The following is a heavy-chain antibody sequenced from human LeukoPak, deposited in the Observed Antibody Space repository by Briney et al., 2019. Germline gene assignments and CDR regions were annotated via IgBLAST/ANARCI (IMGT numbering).Heavy chain of an antibody. J-gene: IGHJ5*02. CDR1: GFTFSSYA. CDR3: ARGNGRGVIGPYNWFDP. CDR2: ISYDGSNK. Sequence: GGSLRLSCAASGFTFSSYAMHWVRQAPGKGLEWVAVISYDGSNKYYADSVKGRFTISRDNAKNSLYLQMNSLRAEDTAVYYCARGNGRGVIGPYNWFDPWGQGTLVTVSS. V-gene: IGHV3-30-3*01. D-gene: IGHD3-10*01.